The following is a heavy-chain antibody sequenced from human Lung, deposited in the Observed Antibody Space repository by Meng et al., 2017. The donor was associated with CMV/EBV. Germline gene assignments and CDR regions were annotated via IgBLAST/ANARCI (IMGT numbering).Heavy chain of an antibody. D-gene: IGHD2-2*01. CDR2: IKSITDGGTT. V-gene: IGHV3-15*01. CDR1: GFTFSNAW. Sequence: SCAASGFTFSNAWMSWVRQAPGKGLEWVGRIKSITDGGTTDYAAPVKGRFTISRDDSKNTLYLQMNSLKTEDTAVYYCTTDWQWCSTSCYPVDYWXQGTLVTVSS. CDR3: TTDWQWCSTSCYPVDY. J-gene: IGHJ4*02.